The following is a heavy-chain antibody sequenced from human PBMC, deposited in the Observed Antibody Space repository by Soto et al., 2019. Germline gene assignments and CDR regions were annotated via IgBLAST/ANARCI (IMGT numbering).Heavy chain of an antibody. CDR3: TRGIRGCSGGSCYSGYYYYYMDV. CDR2: MNPNSANT. D-gene: IGHD2-15*01. J-gene: IGHJ6*03. V-gene: IGHV1-8*01. CDR1: GYTFTSYD. Sequence: QVQLVQSGAEVKKPGASVKVSCKASGYTFTSYDINWVRQATGQGLEWMGWMNPNSANTGYAQKFQGRVTMTRNTSISSAYMDLSSLRSEDTAEYFCTRGIRGCSGGSCYSGYYYYYMDVWGKGTTVTVS.